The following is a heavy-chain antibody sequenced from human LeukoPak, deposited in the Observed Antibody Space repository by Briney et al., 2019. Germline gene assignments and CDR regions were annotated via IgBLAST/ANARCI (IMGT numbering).Heavy chain of an antibody. CDR3: ARVAHYYDSSGYSQWFDP. CDR1: GGSISSGSYY. J-gene: IGHJ5*02. CDR2: IYTSGST. V-gene: IGHV4-61*02. Sequence: SETLSLTCTVSGGSISSGSYYWSWIRQPAGRGLEWIGRIYTSGSTNYNPSLKSRVTISVDTSKNQFSLKLSSVTAADTAVYYCARVAHYYDSSGYSQWFDPWGQGTLVTVSS. D-gene: IGHD3-22*01.